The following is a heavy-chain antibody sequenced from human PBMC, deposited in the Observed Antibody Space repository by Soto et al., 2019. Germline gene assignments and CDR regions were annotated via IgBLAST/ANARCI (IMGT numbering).Heavy chain of an antibody. CDR1: GYTFTSYY. CDR2: INPSGGST. Sequence: GASVKVSCKASGYTFTSYYMHWVRQAPGQGLEWMGIINPSGGSTSYAQKFQGRVTMTRDTSTSTVYMELSSLRSEDTAVYYCAREYFVPLERVYYYGMDVWGQGTTVTSP. J-gene: IGHJ6*02. D-gene: IGHD1-1*01. V-gene: IGHV1-46*01. CDR3: AREYFVPLERVYYYGMDV.